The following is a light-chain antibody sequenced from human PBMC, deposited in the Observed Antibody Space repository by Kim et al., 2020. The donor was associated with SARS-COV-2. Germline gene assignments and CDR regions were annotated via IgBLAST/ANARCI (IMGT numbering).Light chain of an antibody. Sequence: LSPGEGATLSCRARPSIYSGDLSWYQQRPGQPPGLLIYGASSRATGIPDRFRGSGSGTDFTLTISGLEPEDFAVYYCLHYGSSPTFGQGTRLEIK. V-gene: IGKV3-20*01. CDR1: PSIYSGD. J-gene: IGKJ5*01. CDR3: LHYGSSPT. CDR2: GAS.